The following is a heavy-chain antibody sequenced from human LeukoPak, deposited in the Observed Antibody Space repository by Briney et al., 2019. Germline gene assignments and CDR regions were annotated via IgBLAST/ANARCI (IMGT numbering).Heavy chain of an antibody. CDR1: GGSISSGSYY. CDR3: ARRPYSNYVTYAFDI. D-gene: IGHD4-11*01. CDR2: IYTSGST. J-gene: IGHJ3*02. Sequence: PSQTLSLTCTVSGGSISSGSYYWSWIRQPAGKGPEWIGRIYTSGSTNYNPSLKSRVTISVDTSKNQFSLKPSSVTAADTAVYYCARRPYSNYVTYAFDIWGQGTMVTVSS. V-gene: IGHV4-61*02.